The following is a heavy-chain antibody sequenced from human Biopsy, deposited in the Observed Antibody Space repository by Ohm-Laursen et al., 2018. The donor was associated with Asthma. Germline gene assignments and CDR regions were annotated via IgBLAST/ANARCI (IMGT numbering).Heavy chain of an antibody. CDR1: GFSFGDYW. V-gene: IGHV3-9*01. D-gene: IGHD6-13*01. Sequence: SLRLSCSASGFSFGDYWMSWVRQVPGKGLEWVSGVSWNSGSIDYADSVKGRFTISRDNAKNSLYLQMNSLRGADTALYYCVKDIRLQLWGFDSWGQGTLVTVSS. CDR3: VKDIRLQLWGFDS. CDR2: VSWNSGSI. J-gene: IGHJ4*02.